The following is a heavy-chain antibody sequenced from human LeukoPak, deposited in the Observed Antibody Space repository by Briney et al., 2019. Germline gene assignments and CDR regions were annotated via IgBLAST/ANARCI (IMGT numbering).Heavy chain of an antibody. CDR2: SSGSGTST. V-gene: IGHV3-23*01. CDR3: AKEIIAAAGLPYYFDY. D-gene: IGHD6-13*01. CDR1: GFTFSTYA. J-gene: IGHJ4*02. Sequence: GGSLRLSCAASGFTFSTYAMNWVRQAPGKGLEWVTGSSGSGTSTHYADSVKGRFTISRDNSKKALYLQMNSLRVEDTAVYYCAKEIIAAAGLPYYFDYWGQGTLVTVSS.